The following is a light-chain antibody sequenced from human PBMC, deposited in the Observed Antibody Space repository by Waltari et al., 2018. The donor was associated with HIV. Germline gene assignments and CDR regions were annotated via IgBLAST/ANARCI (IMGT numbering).Light chain of an antibody. Sequence: QSALTQPRSVSGSPGQPVTISCTGTSSDVGGYNYVSWYQQHPGKATKLMIYDVNKRPSGVPDRFAGSKSGNTASLTISGLQTEDEADYYCYSYAGSYTSVFGTGTTVTVL. V-gene: IGLV2-11*01. CDR3: YSYAGSYTSV. CDR1: SSDVGGYNY. CDR2: DVN. J-gene: IGLJ1*01.